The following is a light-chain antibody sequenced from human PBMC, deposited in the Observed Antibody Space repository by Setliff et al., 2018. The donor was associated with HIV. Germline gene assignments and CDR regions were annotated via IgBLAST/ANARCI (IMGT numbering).Light chain of an antibody. V-gene: IGLV4-69*01. Sequence: QPVLTQSPSASASLGASVKLTCTLSSGHSTYTVAWHQQRPNEGPHYLMKIKSDGSHHKGDEIPDRFSGSSAGSERYLSISSLQPEDEADYYCQTWGTGVRVFGGGTKVTVL. CDR3: QTWGTGVRV. CDR2: IKSDGSH. CDR1: SGHSTYT. J-gene: IGLJ3*02.